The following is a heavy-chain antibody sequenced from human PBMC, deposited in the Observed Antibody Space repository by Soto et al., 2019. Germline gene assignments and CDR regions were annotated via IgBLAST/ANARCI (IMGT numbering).Heavy chain of an antibody. V-gene: IGHV4-31*03. CDR3: ARTSYDSSGTAADP. CDR1: GGSISGGNYY. D-gene: IGHD3-22*01. Sequence: SETLSLTCTVSGGSISGGNYYWSWIRQHPGKGLEWIGYIYYSGSTYYNPSLKSRVTISVDTSKNQFSLKLSSVTAADTVVYYCARTSYDSSGTAADPWGQGTLVTVS. CDR2: IYYSGST. J-gene: IGHJ5*02.